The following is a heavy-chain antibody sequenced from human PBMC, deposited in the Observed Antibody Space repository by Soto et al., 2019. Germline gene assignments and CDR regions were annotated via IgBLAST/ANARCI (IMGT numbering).Heavy chain of an antibody. D-gene: IGHD4-17*01. J-gene: IGHJ4*02. CDR1: GFTFSGYA. CDR3: AKNRGRVTTSGHFHY. V-gene: IGHV3-23*01. CDR2: IHGGGNSA. Sequence: EVQLLESGGDLVQPGRSLRLSCAASGFTFSGYAMSWVRQAPGKGLEWVSVIHGGGNSAYYADSVKGRFTISRDNSKNTLYLKMSSLRGEDTAVYYCAKNRGRVTTSGHFHYGGQGTLVTVSS.